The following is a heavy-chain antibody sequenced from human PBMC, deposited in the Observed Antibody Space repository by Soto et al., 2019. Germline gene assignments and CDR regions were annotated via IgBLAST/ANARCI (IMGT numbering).Heavy chain of an antibody. V-gene: IGHV4-31*03. Sequence: QVQLQESGPGLVKPSQTLSLTCTVSGGPIASGAYYWTWIRQNPGKGLEWIGYIYDSGSTYYNPSLQSRVSISVDTSKNQFSLNLTSVTAADTAIYYCAGYCSGGSCYPAGAFDFWGQGTMVTVSS. CDR3: AGYCSGGSCYPAGAFDF. CDR1: GGPIASGAYY. CDR2: IYDSGST. D-gene: IGHD2-15*01. J-gene: IGHJ3*01.